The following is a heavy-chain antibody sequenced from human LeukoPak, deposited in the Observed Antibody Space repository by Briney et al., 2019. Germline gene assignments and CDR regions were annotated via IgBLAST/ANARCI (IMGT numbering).Heavy chain of an antibody. D-gene: IGHD1-26*01. V-gene: IGHV4-59*01. CDR2: IYYSGST. CDR1: GGSISSYY. J-gene: IGHJ3*02. Sequence: PSETLSLTCTVSGGSISSYYWSWIRQPPGKGLEWIGYIYYSGSTNYNPSLKSRVTISVDTSKNQFSLKLSSVTAADTAVYYCAGDVGSHNAFDIWGQETMVTVSS. CDR3: AGDVGSHNAFDI.